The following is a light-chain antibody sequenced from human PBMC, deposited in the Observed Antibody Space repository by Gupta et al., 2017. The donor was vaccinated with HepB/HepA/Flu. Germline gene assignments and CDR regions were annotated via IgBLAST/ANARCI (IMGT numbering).Light chain of an antibody. Sequence: SSELTQHPAVSVPLGQTVRITCQGVSLRSSFASWYQQKPGQAPVLVIYGKNNRPSGIPDRFSGSSSGNTASLTITGAQAEDEADYYCNSRDSSGNQVVFGGGTKLTVL. J-gene: IGLJ2*01. CDR2: GKN. V-gene: IGLV3-19*01. CDR3: NSRDSSGNQVV. CDR1: SLRSSF.